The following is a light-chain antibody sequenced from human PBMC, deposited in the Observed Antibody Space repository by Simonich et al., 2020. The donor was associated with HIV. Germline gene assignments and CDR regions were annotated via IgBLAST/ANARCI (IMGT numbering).Light chain of an antibody. CDR2: AAS. V-gene: IGKV1-27*01. CDR3: QKYNSAPFT. J-gene: IGKJ5*01. Sequence: DIQMTQSPSSLPASVGGRVTITCRASQGIRNYLAWYQQKPGKVPKLLIYAASTLQSGVPSRFSGSGSGTDFTLTISSMQPEDVSTYYCQKYNSAPFTFGQGTRLEIK. CDR1: QGIRNY.